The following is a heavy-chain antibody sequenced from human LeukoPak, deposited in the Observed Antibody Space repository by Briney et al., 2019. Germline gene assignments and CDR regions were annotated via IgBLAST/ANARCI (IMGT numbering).Heavy chain of an antibody. CDR1: GFTFSSYG. Sequence: GRSLRLSCAASGFTFSSYGMHWVRQAPGKGLEWGASVSSSGAYIYYADLMEGRFTISRDNAKNSLILQMNSLRAEDTAVYYCARGVGNYGYYFDSWGQGTLVTVSS. CDR3: ARGVGNYGYYFDS. CDR2: VSSSGAYI. V-gene: IGHV3-21*01. J-gene: IGHJ4*02. D-gene: IGHD3-22*01.